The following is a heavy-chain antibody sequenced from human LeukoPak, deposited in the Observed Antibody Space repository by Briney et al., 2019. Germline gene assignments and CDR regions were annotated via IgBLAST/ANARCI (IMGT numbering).Heavy chain of an antibody. CDR2: ISYDGSNK. CDR3: ARSGRWSGYVSDPDYWFDP. Sequence: GGSLRLSCAASGFTFSSYAMHWVRQAPGKGLEWVAVISYDGSNKYYADSVKGRFTISRDNSKNTLYLQMHSLRAEDTAVYYCARSGRWSGYVSDPDYWFDPWGQGTLVTVSS. J-gene: IGHJ5*02. D-gene: IGHD3-3*01. CDR1: GFTFSSYA. V-gene: IGHV3-30-3*01.